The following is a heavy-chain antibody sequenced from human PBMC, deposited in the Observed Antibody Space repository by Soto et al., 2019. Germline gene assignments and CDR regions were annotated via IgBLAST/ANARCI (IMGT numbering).Heavy chain of an antibody. V-gene: IGHV3-33*01. CDR2: IWFDGSNP. Sequence: QVQLVESGGGVVQPGRSLRLSCVASGFTFRNYGMHWVRQAPDKGLEWVAVIWFDGSNPDYADSVRGRFTISRDNSKNTLYLHMNSLRADDTAVYSCARPSVVEGTYVPFDIWGQGTMVTVSS. D-gene: IGHD2-15*01. CDR1: GFTFRNYG. J-gene: IGHJ3*02. CDR3: ARPSVVEGTYVPFDI.